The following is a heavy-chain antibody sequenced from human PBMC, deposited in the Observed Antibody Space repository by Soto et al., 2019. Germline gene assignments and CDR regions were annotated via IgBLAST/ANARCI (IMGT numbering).Heavy chain of an antibody. CDR1: GGSISSGGSS. CDR3: AVYYYYGSGSHFDY. D-gene: IGHD3-10*01. V-gene: IGHV4-30-2*03. J-gene: IGHJ4*02. Sequence: SETLSLTCAVSGGSISSGGSSWSWIRQPPGKGLEWIGYIYYSGSTYYNPSLKSRVTISVDTSKNQFSLKLSSVTAADTAVYYCAVYYYYGSGSHFDYWGQGTLVTVSS. CDR2: IYYSGST.